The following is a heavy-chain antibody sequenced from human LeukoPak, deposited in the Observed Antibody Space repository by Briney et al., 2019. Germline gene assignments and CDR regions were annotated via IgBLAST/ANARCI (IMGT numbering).Heavy chain of an antibody. CDR1: GFTFSSYA. V-gene: IGHV3-23*01. D-gene: IGHD3-3*01. CDR3: AKVFLEWLGEYYFDY. Sequence: PGGSLRLSCAASGFTFSSYAMSWVRQAPGKGLEWVSAISGSGGSTYYADSVGGRFTISRDNSKNTLYLQMNSLRAEDTAVYYCAKVFLEWLGEYYFDYWGQGTLVTVSS. J-gene: IGHJ4*02. CDR2: ISGSGGST.